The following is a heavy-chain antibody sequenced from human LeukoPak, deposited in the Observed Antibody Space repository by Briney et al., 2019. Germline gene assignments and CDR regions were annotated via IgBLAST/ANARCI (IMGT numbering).Heavy chain of an antibody. V-gene: IGHV3-48*04. Sequence: GGSLRLSCVASAFTFNTYSMNWVRQAPGKGLEWLSYISADSDTIYYADSVKGRFTISRDNAKNSLYLQMNSLRAEDTALYYCVRGFGSRGFDYWGQGTLVTVSS. CDR3: VRGFGSRGFDY. CDR2: ISADSDTI. J-gene: IGHJ4*02. CDR1: AFTFNTYS. D-gene: IGHD3-10*01.